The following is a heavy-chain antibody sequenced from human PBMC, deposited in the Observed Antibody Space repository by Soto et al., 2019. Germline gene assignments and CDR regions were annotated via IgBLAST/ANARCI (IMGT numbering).Heavy chain of an antibody. J-gene: IGHJ5*02. CDR2: IYYSGST. V-gene: IGHV4-30-4*08. CDR1: GGSISSGGYY. D-gene: IGHD3-9*01. Sequence: PSETLSLTCTVSGGSISSGGYYWSWIRQHPGKGLEWIGYIYYSGSTYYNPSLKSRVTISVDTSKNQFSLKLSSVTAADTAVYYCAGGGHILTGYSYNWFDPWGQGTLVTVSS. CDR3: AGGGHILTGYSYNWFDP.